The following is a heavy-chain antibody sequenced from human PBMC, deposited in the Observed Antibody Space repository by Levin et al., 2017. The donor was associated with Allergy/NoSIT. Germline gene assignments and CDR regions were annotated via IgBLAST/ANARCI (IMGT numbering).Heavy chain of an antibody. D-gene: IGHD1-26*01. J-gene: IGHJ4*02. Sequence: LSLTCAASGFTFSSYWMHWVRQAPGKGLVWVSRINGDGSSTNYADSVKGRFTISRDNAKNTLYLQMNSLRSDDTALYYCARALIVGATSGGDYWGQGTLVTVSS. V-gene: IGHV3-74*01. CDR2: INGDGSST. CDR1: GFTFSSYW. CDR3: ARALIVGATSGGDY.